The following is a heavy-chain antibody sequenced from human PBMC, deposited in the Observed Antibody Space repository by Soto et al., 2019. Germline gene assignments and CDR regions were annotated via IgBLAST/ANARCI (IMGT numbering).Heavy chain of an antibody. V-gene: IGHV3-23*01. CDR1: GFTFDAYA. J-gene: IGHJ6*02. CDR2: ITGSGGST. Sequence: LRLSCAASGFTFDAYAMIGVRQAPLKGLEWVSAITGSGGSTYYADSVKGRFTISRDNSRNTLYLQMTSLRAEDAALYYCAKGVSRGYYHYGMDVWGQGTTVTVSS. D-gene: IGHD3-10*01. CDR3: AKGVSRGYYHYGMDV.